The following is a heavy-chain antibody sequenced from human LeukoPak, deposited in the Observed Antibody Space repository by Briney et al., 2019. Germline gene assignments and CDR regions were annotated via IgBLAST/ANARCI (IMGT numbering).Heavy chain of an antibody. V-gene: IGHV3-21*06. CDR1: GFTFSIYN. J-gene: IGHJ4*02. D-gene: IGHD3-10*01. CDR2: ISSSSGYI. Sequence: PGGSLRLSCAASGFTFSIYNMNWVRQTPGKGLEWVSLISSSSGYIYYTDSVKGRFTISRDNAKNSLYLQMNTLRAEDTAVYYCARDDTSAHFFDYWGQGTLVTVSS. CDR3: ARDDTSAHFFDY.